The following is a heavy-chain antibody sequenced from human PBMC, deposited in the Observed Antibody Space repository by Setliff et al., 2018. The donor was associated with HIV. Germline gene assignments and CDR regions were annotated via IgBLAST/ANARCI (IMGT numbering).Heavy chain of an antibody. CDR3: ARGIGPLPNWENFYYSMDI. D-gene: IGHD1-26*01. CDR1: GGSISSSSYY. CDR2: IYYSGST. V-gene: IGHV4-39*01. J-gene: IGHJ6*03. Sequence: SETLSLTCTVSGGSISSSSYYWGWIRQPPGKGLEWIGSIYYSGSTYSIPSLKSRVTISADTSKNQISLKLNSVTAADTAVYYCARGIGPLPNWENFYYSMDIWGKGTTVTVSS.